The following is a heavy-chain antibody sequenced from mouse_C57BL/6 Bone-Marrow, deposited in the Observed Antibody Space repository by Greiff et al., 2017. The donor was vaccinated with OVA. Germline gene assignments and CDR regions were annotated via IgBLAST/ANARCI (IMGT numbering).Heavy chain of an antibody. J-gene: IGHJ1*03. D-gene: IGHD2-12*01. CDR1: GYAFTNYL. CDR2: INPGSGGT. Sequence: VQLKESGAELVRPGTSVKVSCKASGYAFTNYLIEWVKQRPGQGLEWIGVINPGSGGTNYNEKFKGKATLTADKSSSTAYMQLSSLKSEDSAVYFCARSYRGHGYFDVWGTGTTVTVSS. CDR3: ARSYRGHGYFDV. V-gene: IGHV1-54*01.